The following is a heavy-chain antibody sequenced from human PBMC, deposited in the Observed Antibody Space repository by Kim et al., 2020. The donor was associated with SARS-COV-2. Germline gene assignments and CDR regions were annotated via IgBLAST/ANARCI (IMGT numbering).Heavy chain of an antibody. J-gene: IGHJ4*02. Sequence: ASVKVSCKASGYTFTGYYMHWVRQAPGQGLEWMGRINPNSGGTNYAQKFQGRVTMTRDTSISTAYMELSRLRSDDTAVYYCARVARGELGTYSDYWGQGTLVTVSS. D-gene: IGHD7-27*01. V-gene: IGHV1-2*06. CDR3: ARVARGELGTYSDY. CDR1: GYTFTGYY. CDR2: INPNSGGT.